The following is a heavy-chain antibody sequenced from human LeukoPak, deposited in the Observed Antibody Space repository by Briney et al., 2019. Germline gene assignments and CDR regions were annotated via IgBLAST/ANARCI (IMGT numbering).Heavy chain of an antibody. CDR1: GFTFSSYS. V-gene: IGHV3-21*01. Sequence: PGGSLRLSCAASGFTFSSYSVNWVRQAPGKGLEWVSSISSSSSYIYYADSVKGRFTICRDNAKNSLYLLMNSLRAEDTAVYYCARDSHPLMIQPNWFDPWGQGTLVTVSS. D-gene: IGHD5-18*01. J-gene: IGHJ5*02. CDR3: ARDSHPLMIQPNWFDP. CDR2: ISSSSSYI.